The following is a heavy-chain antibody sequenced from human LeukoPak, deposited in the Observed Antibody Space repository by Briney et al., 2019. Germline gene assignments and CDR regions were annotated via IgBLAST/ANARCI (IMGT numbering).Heavy chain of an antibody. CDR3: ASRYCNGGGCSNLLDFFDY. J-gene: IGHJ4*02. V-gene: IGHV1-2*02. Sequence: ASVKVSCKSSGYTFTAYYIHWVRQAPGQGLEWMGWINPKSGGSKYAQQFQGRVTMTRDTSIGTAYMELSGLRSDDTAVYFCASRYCNGGGCSNLLDFFDYWGQGALVTVSS. CDR1: GYTFTAYY. D-gene: IGHD2-15*01. CDR2: INPKSGGS.